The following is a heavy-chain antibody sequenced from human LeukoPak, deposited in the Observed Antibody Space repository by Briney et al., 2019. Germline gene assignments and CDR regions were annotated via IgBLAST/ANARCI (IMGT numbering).Heavy chain of an antibody. J-gene: IGHJ5*02. CDR1: GGSFSGYY. CDR3: ARGRIAAAGRNWFDP. V-gene: IGHV4-34*01. D-gene: IGHD6-13*01. Sequence: PSETLSLTCAVYGGSFSGYYWSWIRQPPGKGLEWIGEINHSGSTNYNPSLKSRVTISVDTYKNQFSLKLSSVTAANTAVYYCARGRIAAAGRNWFDPWGQGTLVTVSS. CDR2: INHSGST.